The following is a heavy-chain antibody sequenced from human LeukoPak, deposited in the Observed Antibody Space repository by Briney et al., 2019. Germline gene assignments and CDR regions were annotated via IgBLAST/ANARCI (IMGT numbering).Heavy chain of an antibody. V-gene: IGHV3-30*02. D-gene: IGHD4-11*01. Sequence: GGSLRLSCAASGFTFSSYGMHWVRQAPGKGLEGVAFIRYDGSNKYYADSVKGRFTISRDNSKNTLYLQMNSLRAEDTAVYYCAKGQLTTVTTWVGFDYWGQGTLVTVSS. CDR2: IRYDGSNK. CDR1: GFTFSSYG. CDR3: AKGQLTTVTTWVGFDY. J-gene: IGHJ4*02.